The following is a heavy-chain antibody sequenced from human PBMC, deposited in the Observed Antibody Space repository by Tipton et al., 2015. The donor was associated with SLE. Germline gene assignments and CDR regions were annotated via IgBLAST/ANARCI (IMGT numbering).Heavy chain of an antibody. CDR3: AKDLCPGIAAAGKVSFDY. D-gene: IGHD6-13*01. V-gene: IGHV3-23*01. CDR2: ISGSGGST. CDR1: GFTFSSYA. J-gene: IGHJ4*02. Sequence: SLRLSCAASGFTFSSYAMSWVRQAPGKGLEWVSAISGSGGSTYYADSVKGRFTIPRDNSKNTLYLQMNSLRAEDTAVYYCAKDLCPGIAAAGKVSFDYWGQGTLVTISS.